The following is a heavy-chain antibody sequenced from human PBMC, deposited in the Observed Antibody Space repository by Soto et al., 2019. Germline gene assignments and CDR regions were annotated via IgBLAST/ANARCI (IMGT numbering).Heavy chain of an antibody. CDR1: GYSFTSYW. V-gene: IGHV5-51*01. D-gene: IGHD4-4*01. CDR3: ARLDSNSNYYYYFGMDV. Sequence: PGESLKISCKGSGYSFTSYWIGWVRQMPGKGLEWMGIIYPGDSDTRYSPSFQGQVTISADKSISTAYLQWGSLKASDTAMYYCARLDSNSNYYYYFGMDVWGQGTTGTVSS. J-gene: IGHJ6*02. CDR2: IYPGDSDT.